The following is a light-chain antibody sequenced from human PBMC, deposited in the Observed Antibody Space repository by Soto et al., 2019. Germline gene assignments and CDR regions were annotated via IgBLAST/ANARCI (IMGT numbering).Light chain of an antibody. CDR2: GAS. V-gene: IGKV3-20*01. CDR3: QQYGRSPYT. Sequence: EIVLTQSPGTLSLSPGERATLSCRASQTVSSIYLAWYQHKPGQAPRLLIYGASSRATGIPDRFSGSGSGTDFTLTISRLEPEDFAVYYCQQYGRSPYTFGQGTKVDIK. CDR1: QTVSSIY. J-gene: IGKJ2*01.